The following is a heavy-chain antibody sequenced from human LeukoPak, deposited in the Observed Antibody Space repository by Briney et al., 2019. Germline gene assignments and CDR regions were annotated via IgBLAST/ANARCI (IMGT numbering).Heavy chain of an antibody. CDR3: AKESYSGYDWRRRDYYYYGMDV. V-gene: IGHV3-23*01. CDR2: ISGSGGST. D-gene: IGHD5-12*01. J-gene: IGHJ6*02. CDR1: GFTFSSYA. Sequence: GGSLRLSCAASGFTFSSYAMSWVRQAPGKGLEWFSAISGSGGSTYYADSVKGRFTISRDNSKNTLYLQMNSLRAEDTAVYCCAKESYSGYDWRRRDYYYYGMDVWGQGTTVTVSS.